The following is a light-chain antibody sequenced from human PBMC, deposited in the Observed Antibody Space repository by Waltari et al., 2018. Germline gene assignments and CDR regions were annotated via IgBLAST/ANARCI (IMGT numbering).Light chain of an antibody. CDR2: DAS. Sequence: EIVLTQSPATLSLSPGERATLPCRASQSVSNNLAWYQHKPVQVPRLLIYDASNWATGIPARFSGSGSGTDFTLTISSLEPDDFAVYYCQQRTNGPPVTFGQGTRLDLK. V-gene: IGKV3-11*01. CDR3: QQRTNGPPVT. CDR1: QSVSNN. J-gene: IGKJ5*01.